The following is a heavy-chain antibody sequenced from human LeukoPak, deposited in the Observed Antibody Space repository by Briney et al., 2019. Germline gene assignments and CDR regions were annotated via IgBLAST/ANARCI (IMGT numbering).Heavy chain of an antibody. J-gene: IGHJ3*02. CDR2: ISWNSGSI. V-gene: IGHV3-9*01. CDR3: AKTREYKQWLDDAFDI. Sequence: GGSLRLSCAASGFTFDDYAMHWARQAPGKGLEWVSGISWNSGSIGYADSVKGRFTISRDNAKSSLYLQMNSLRAEDTALYYCAKTREYKQWLDDAFDIWGQGTMVTVSS. CDR1: GFTFDDYA. D-gene: IGHD6-19*01.